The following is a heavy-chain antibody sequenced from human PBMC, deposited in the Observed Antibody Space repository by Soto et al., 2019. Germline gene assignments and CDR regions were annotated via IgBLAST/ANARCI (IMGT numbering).Heavy chain of an antibody. CDR2: ISSSSSYI. J-gene: IGHJ4*02. CDR3: ARELYDILTGYYLDH. D-gene: IGHD3-9*01. V-gene: IGHV3-21*01. Sequence: EVQLVESGGGLVKPGGSLRLSCAASGFTFSSYSMNWVRQAPGKGLEWVSSISSSSSYIYYADSVKGRFTISRDNAKNSLYLQMNSLRAEDTAVYYCARELYDILTGYYLDHWGQGTLVTVSS. CDR1: GFTFSSYS.